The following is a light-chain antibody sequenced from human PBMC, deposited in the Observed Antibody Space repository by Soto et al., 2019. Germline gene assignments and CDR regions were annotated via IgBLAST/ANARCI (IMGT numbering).Light chain of an antibody. V-gene: IGKV1D-13*01. Sequence: IQMTQSPSSLTASVGDTVIITCRASQTISVVLNWYQQIAGKAPNLMIYDASSLQRGVPSRFCGSGSGTEFTLTISSLQPDDFATYYCQQFKDYVWTFGQGTKV. CDR1: QTISVV. J-gene: IGKJ1*01. CDR3: QQFKDYVWT. CDR2: DAS.